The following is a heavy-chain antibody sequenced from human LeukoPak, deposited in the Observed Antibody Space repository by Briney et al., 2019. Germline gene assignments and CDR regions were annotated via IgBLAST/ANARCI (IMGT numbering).Heavy chain of an antibody. D-gene: IGHD1-1*01. Sequence: FXGYYWSWIRQPPGKGLEWIGEINHSGSTNYNPSLKSRVTISVDTSKNQFSLKLSSVTAADTAVYYCARRGTYYYYYGMDVWGQGTTVTVSS. CDR1: FXGYY. J-gene: IGHJ6*02. CDR3: ARRGTYYYYYGMDV. V-gene: IGHV4-34*01. CDR2: INHSGST.